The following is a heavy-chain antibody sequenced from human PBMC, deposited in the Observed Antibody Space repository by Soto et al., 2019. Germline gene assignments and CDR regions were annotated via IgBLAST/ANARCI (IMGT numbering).Heavy chain of an antibody. Sequence: QLQLQESGPGLVKPSETLSLTCTVSGGSISSSNSYWGWIRQPPGKGLEWIGSIYYSGSTYYNPSLTSRVSISVDTSENQFSLKLSSVTAADTAVYYCARRGFMGATTIDYWGQGTLVTVSS. J-gene: IGHJ4*02. V-gene: IGHV4-39*01. D-gene: IGHD1-26*01. CDR1: GGSISSSNSY. CDR3: ARRGFMGATTIDY. CDR2: IYYSGST.